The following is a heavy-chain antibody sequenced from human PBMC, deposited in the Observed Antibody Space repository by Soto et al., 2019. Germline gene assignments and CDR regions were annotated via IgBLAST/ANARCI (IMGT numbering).Heavy chain of an antibody. V-gene: IGHV5-10-1*01. CDR2: IDPSHSYT. CDR1: VYSFTSYW. CDR3: ARSSSWYVIGADY. D-gene: IGHD6-13*01. J-gene: IGHJ4*02. Sequence: GESLKISCKGSVYSFTSYWISWAHQMPGKGLEWRGRIDPSHSYTNYSPSFQGHVTISADKYISTAYLQWSSLKASDTAMYYCARSSSWYVIGADYSGQGTLVTVSS.